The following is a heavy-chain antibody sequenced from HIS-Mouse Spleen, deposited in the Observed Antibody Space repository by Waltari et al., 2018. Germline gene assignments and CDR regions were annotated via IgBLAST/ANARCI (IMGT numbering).Heavy chain of an antibody. CDR2: TYYKSKWYK. CDR1: GDSASTNSAA. CDR3: ARDQSGDRAFDY. V-gene: IGHV6-1*01. J-gene: IGHJ4*02. D-gene: IGHD7-27*01. Sequence: QVQLQQSGPGLVKPSQTLPLTCPISGDSASTNSAAWNWIRKSPSRGLEWLGRTYYKSKWYKDYAVSVKSRRTINPATSKNQFSLQLNAVTPEDTAVYYCARDQSGDRAFDYWGQGTLVTVSS.